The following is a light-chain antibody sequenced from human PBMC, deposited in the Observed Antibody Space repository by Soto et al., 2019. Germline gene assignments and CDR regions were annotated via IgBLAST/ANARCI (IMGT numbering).Light chain of an antibody. CDR2: EVR. J-gene: IGLJ2*01. V-gene: IGLV2-8*01. Sequence: QSALTQPPSASGSPGQSVTISCTGTSSDIGAYDYVSWYQQYPGKAPRLIIYEVRHRPSGVPDRFSGSKSGNTASLTVSGLQAEDEADYYCSSYAGSNNLGLFGGGTKVTFL. CDR1: SSDIGAYDY. CDR3: SSYAGSNNLGL.